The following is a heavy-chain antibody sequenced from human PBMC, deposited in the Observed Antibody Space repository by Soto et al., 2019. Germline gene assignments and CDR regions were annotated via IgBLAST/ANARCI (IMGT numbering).Heavy chain of an antibody. CDR1: GYTFTGYY. D-gene: IGHD3-22*01. J-gene: IGHJ4*02. CDR2: INPNSGGT. CDR3: ARRYDSSVPSDY. V-gene: IGHV1-2*02. Sequence: QVPLVQSVAEVKKPGASVKVSCKASGYTFTGYYMHWVRQAPGQGLEWMGWINPNSGGTNYAQKFQVRVTMTRDTSISTAYMALSSLRSDDTAVYYCARRYDSSVPSDYWCQGTLVTVSS.